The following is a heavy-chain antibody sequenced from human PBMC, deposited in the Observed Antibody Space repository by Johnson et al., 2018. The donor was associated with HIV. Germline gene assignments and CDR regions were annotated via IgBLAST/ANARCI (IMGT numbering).Heavy chain of an antibody. CDR3: ARDRRQADAFDI. V-gene: IGHV3-23*04. CDR1: GFTFSIYA. J-gene: IGHJ3*02. Sequence: VQLVESGGGLVQPGGSLRLSCAASGFTFSIYAMSWVRQAPGKGLEWVSAISGSGGNTYYADSVKGRFTISRDNAKNTLYLQMNSLRAEDTAVYYCARDRRQADAFDIWGQGTMVTVSS. CDR2: ISGSGGNT.